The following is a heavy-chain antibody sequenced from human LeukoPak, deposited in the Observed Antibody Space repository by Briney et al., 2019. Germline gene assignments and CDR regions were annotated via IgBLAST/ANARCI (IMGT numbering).Heavy chain of an antibody. V-gene: IGHV3-21*01. J-gene: IGHJ5*02. CDR2: ISSGTTHI. Sequence: GGSLRLSCTASGFTFSTCTMNWVRQAPGKGLEWVSSISSGTTHIYYADLMKGRFTIFRDNAKNSLYLQMNSLRTEDTALYYCASGNLGSSWSAGSFDPWGQGTLVTVSS. CDR1: GFTFSTCT. D-gene: IGHD6-13*01. CDR3: ASGNLGSSWSAGSFDP.